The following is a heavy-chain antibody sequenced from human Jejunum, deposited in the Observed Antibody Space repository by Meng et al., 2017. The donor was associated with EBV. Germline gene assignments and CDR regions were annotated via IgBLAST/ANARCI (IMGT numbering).Heavy chain of an antibody. V-gene: IGHV3-23*04. J-gene: IGHJ5*02. CDR3: AKLTRA. CDR2: ITGSGGST. CDR1: GFPFSSHT. Sequence: EGMLVGSGGGLVQLGWSLRLSCAASGFPFSSHTMSWVRQAPGKGLEWVSAITGSGGSTYYTDSVKGRFTISRDNSKNTLYLQMNSLRAEDTAVYYCAKLTRAWGQGTLVTVSS.